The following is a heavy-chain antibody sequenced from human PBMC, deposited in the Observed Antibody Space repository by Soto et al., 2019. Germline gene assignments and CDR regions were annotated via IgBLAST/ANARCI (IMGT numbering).Heavy chain of an antibody. V-gene: IGHV3-21*01. CDR2: ISSSSSYI. D-gene: IGHD6-13*01. CDR3: ARVLRGAAGYYYYYGMDV. Sequence: PGGSLRLSCAASGFTFSSYSMNWVRQAPGKGLEWVSSISSSSSYIYYADSVKGRFTISRDNAKNSLYLQMSSLRAEDTAVYYCARVLRGAAGYYYYYGMDVWGQGTTVTVSS. J-gene: IGHJ6*02. CDR1: GFTFSSYS.